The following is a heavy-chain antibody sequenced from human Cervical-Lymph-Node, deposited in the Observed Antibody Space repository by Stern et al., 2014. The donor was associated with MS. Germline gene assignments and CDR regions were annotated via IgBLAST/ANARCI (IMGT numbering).Heavy chain of an antibody. D-gene: IGHD2-15*01. CDR3: AREGYSSGRAPSFEH. Sequence: VQLVESGGGVVPPGRSLRLSCAASGVVFSTAIMHWVRQAPGKGLQWGAGLSYDGSEYYADSVKGRFSMSRDNLKNTVDLQMNSLSAEDTALYYCAREGYSSGRAPSFEHWGRGAPVTVSS. CDR2: LSYDGSE. CDR1: GVVFSTAI. V-gene: IGHV3-30*01. J-gene: IGHJ4*02.